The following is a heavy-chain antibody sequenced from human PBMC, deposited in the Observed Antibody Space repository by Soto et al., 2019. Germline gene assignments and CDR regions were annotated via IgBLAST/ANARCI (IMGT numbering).Heavy chain of an antibody. CDR3: ARVERGTATTVVDAFDI. CDR1: GGFVTSGSYY. CDR2: MSHSGGT. V-gene: IGHV4-34*01. Sequence: SETLSLTCAVYGGFVTSGSYYWSWIRQPPGKGLEWIGEMSHSGGTHFNPSLKSRVTISVDTSKNQFTLKMSSVTAADTAFYYCARVERGTATTVVDAFDIWGPGTMVT. D-gene: IGHD1-1*01. J-gene: IGHJ3*02.